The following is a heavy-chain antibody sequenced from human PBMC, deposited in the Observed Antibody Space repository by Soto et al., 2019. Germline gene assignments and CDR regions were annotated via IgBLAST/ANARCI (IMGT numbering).Heavy chain of an antibody. V-gene: IGHV3-23*01. Sequence: EVQLLESGGGLVQPGGSLRLSCAASGFTFSSYAMSWVRQAPGKGLEWVSAISGSGGSTYYADSVKGRFTISRDNSKNGPDPQMTSMIADDPAVDYSAKGWYGSHPPRYCGQGTLVTVFS. CDR3: AKGWYGSHPPRY. D-gene: IGHD2-15*01. CDR2: ISGSGGST. J-gene: IGHJ4*02. CDR1: GFTFSSYA.